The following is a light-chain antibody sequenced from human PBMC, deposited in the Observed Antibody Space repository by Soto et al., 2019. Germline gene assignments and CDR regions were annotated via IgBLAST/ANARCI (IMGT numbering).Light chain of an antibody. CDR3: QSYDSSLTVV. CDR2: GNT. V-gene: IGLV1-40*01. CDR1: SSNIGAGYD. J-gene: IGLJ2*01. Sequence: QAVVTQPPSVSGAPGQRVTISCTGSSSNIGAGYDVHWYQQFPGTTPKFLIYGNTNRPSGVPDRFSASKSGTSASLDITGLKAEDEAEYFCQSYDSSLTVVFGGGTKLTVL.